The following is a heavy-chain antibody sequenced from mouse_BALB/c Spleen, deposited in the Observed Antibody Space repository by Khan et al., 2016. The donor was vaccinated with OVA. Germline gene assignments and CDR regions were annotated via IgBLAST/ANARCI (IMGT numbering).Heavy chain of an antibody. J-gene: IGHJ3*01. CDR1: GYSFTSYY. CDR3: ARGTFDY. V-gene: IGHV1S135*01. Sequence: VQLQQSGPDLMKPGAYVNISCKASGYSFTSYYIHWVKQSHGKSLEWIGYIDPFNGGTDYNQKFKGKATLTVDKSSNTAYMHLSSLTSEDSAIYYCARGTFDYWGQGTLVTVS. CDR2: IDPFNGGT. D-gene: IGHD3-3*01.